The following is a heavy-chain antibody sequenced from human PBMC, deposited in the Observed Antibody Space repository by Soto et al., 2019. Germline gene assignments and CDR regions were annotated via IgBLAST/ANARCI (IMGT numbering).Heavy chain of an antibody. J-gene: IGHJ5*02. V-gene: IGHV1-18*01. D-gene: IGHD1-26*01. CDR2: ISLYSDGT. CDR1: GYTFSNYG. Sequence: ASVKVSCKTSGYTFSNYGITWVRQAPGQPLEWLGWISLYSDGTNYAQKFQGRVSMTTDTSTTTAYMELRSLRSDDTAVYYCARVLPGADARLGPSGQANLVIVCS. CDR3: ARVLPGADARLGP.